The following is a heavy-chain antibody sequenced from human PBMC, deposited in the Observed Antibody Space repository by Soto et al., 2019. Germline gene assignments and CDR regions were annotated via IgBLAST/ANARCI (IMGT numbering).Heavy chain of an antibody. Sequence: QVQLVQSGAEVKKPGASVKVSCKASGYTFTSYDINWVRQATGQGLEWMGWMNPNSGNTGYAQKFQGRVTMTRNTSISTAYMELRSLRSEDTAVYYCARAQEGVVTTYYYYYYMDVWGKGTTVTVSS. CDR3: ARAQEGVVTTYYYYYYMDV. J-gene: IGHJ6*03. D-gene: IGHD3-3*01. V-gene: IGHV1-8*01. CDR2: MNPNSGNT. CDR1: GYTFTSYD.